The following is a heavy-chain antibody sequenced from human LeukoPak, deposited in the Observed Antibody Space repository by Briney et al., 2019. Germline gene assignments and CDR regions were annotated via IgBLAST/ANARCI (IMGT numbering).Heavy chain of an antibody. CDR2: IYYSGST. CDR3: ARGDSGSYSYSGIYFDY. J-gene: IGHJ4*02. V-gene: IGHV4-59*01. Sequence: SETLSLTCTVSGGSISSYYWSWIRQPPGKGLEWIGYIYYSGSTNYNPSLKSRVTISVDTSKNQFSLKLSSVTAADTAVYYCARGDSGSYSYSGIYFDYWGQGTLVTVSS. D-gene: IGHD1-26*01. CDR1: GGSISSYY.